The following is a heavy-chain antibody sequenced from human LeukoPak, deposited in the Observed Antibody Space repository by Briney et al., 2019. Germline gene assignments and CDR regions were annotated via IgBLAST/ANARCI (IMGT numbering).Heavy chain of an antibody. Sequence: GASVKVSCKASGYTFTSYDINWVRQATGQGLEWMGWMNPNSGNTGYAQKFQGRVTMTRNTSISTAYMELSSLRSEDTAVYYCAVAVIYCSGGSCYLWFDPWGQGTLVTVSS. CDR2: MNPNSGNT. CDR3: AVAVIYCSGGSCYLWFDP. D-gene: IGHD2-15*01. J-gene: IGHJ5*02. V-gene: IGHV1-8*01. CDR1: GYTFTSYD.